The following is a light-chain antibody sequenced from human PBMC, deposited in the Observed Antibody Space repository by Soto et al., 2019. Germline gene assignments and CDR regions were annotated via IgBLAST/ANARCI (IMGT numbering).Light chain of an antibody. V-gene: IGKV3-15*01. CDR1: QRGSSN. CDR2: GAS. CDR3: QQYNKWPPGPT. Sequence: EVVMTQSPATLSVSPGERATLSCRASQRGSSNLSWYQHKPGHAPRLLIYGASTRATRTPARFSGNGSGTEFTLTISSLQPQAFAVYSCQQYNKWPPGPTFGQGTKVDIK. J-gene: IGKJ1*01.